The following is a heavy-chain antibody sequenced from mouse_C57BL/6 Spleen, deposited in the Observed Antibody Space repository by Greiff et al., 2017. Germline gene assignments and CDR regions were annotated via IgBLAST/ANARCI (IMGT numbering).Heavy chain of an antibody. CDR2: IDPADGET. D-gene: IGHD1-1*01. Sequence: VQLQQSGAELVKPGASVKLSCKASGFTITGYYMHWVKQRPEQGLEWIGRIDPADGETNYAPKFQGKATLTADTSSNTAYLQLSSLTSEDTAVYYCASTYYGSAMDYWGQGTSVTVSS. CDR1: GFTITGYY. J-gene: IGHJ4*01. V-gene: IGHV14-2*01. CDR3: ASTYYGSAMDY.